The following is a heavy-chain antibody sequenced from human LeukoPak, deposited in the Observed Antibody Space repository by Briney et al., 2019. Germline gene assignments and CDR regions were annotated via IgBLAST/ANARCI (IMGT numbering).Heavy chain of an antibody. CDR2: IYYSGST. CDR3: ARQSSGWTFDY. V-gene: IGHV4-59*08. J-gene: IGHJ4*02. D-gene: IGHD6-19*01. CDR1: GGSTSSYY. Sequence: SETLSLTCTVSGGSTSSYYWSWIRQPPGKGLEWIGYIYYSGSTNYNPSLKSRVTISVDTSKNQFSLKLSSVTAADTAVYYCARQSSGWTFDYWGQGTLVTVSS.